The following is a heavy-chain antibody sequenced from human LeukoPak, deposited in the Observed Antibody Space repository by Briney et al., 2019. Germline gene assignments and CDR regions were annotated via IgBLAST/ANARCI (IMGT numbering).Heavy chain of an antibody. CDR1: GYTFTSYA. Sequence: GASVKVSCKASGYTFTSYAMNWVRQAPGQGLEWMGIINPSGGSTSYAQKFQGRVTMTRDTSTSTVYMELSSLRSEDTAVYYCARDTGDDYVDYWGQGTLVTVSS. CDR2: INPSGGST. CDR3: ARDTGDDYVDY. D-gene: IGHD3-16*01. J-gene: IGHJ4*02. V-gene: IGHV1-46*01.